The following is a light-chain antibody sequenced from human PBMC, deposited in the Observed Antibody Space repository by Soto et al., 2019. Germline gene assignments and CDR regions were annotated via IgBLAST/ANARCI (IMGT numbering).Light chain of an antibody. Sequence: IQMTQSASSVSASVGYRFSVTCRSSQGVGGWLAWYQQKPGKVPKLLIYATSTRATGIPARFSGSGSGTEFTLTISSLQSEDFAVYYCQQYNNWPPWTFGQGTKVDTK. CDR3: QQYNNWPPWT. J-gene: IGKJ1*01. CDR1: QGVGGW. V-gene: IGKV1-12*01. CDR2: ATS.